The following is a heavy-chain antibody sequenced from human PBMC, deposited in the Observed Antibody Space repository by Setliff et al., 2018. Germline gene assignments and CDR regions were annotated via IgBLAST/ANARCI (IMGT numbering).Heavy chain of an antibody. Sequence: PGGSLRLSCAASGFTFRSYAMGWVRQSPGKGLEWVSVISGSGYSTYYADSVKGRFTISRDNSKSTLYLQMSSLRAEDTAVYYCAREGRGVYYHYYYMDVWGKGTTVTVSS. J-gene: IGHJ6*03. CDR1: GFTFRSYA. V-gene: IGHV3-23*01. D-gene: IGHD3-10*01. CDR2: ISGSGYST. CDR3: AREGRGVYYHYYYMDV.